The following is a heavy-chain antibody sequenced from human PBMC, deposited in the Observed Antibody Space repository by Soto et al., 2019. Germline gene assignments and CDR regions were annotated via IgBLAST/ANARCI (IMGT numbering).Heavy chain of an antibody. CDR1: GYTFNNFA. CDR2: ISPYTGET. J-gene: IGHJ3*02. D-gene: IGHD5-12*01. Sequence: QVQLVQSGPEVKKPGASVRVSCKASGYTFNNFAINWVRQAPGQGLEWLGWISPYTGETEYAQKFQGRVIMTTDASTSTAYLEVRSLRSDETAVYYCAIEQTAWLKDAFDIWGQGTMVIVSS. CDR3: AIEQTAWLKDAFDI. V-gene: IGHV1-18*01.